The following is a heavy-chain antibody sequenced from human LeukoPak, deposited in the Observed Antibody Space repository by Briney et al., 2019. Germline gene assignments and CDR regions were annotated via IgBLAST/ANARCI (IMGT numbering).Heavy chain of an antibody. CDR3: ARVYRYCSGGNCFSARGYFDY. CDR1: GYTFTGYY. CDR2: INPNSGGT. V-gene: IGHV1-2*02. J-gene: IGHJ4*02. D-gene: IGHD2-15*01. Sequence: ASVKVSCKASGYTFTGYYMHWVRQAPGQGLEWMGWINPNSGGTNYAQKFQGRVTMTRDTSISTAYMELSRLRSDDTAVYYCARVYRYCSGGNCFSARGYFDYWGQGTLVTVSS.